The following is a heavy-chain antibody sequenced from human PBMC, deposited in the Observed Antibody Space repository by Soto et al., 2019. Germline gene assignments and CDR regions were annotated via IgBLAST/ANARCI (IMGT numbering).Heavy chain of an antibody. CDR3: ARDSDYGDYDDAFDI. D-gene: IGHD4-17*01. J-gene: IGHJ3*02. Sequence: GGSLRLSCAASGFTFSSYSMNWVRQAPGKGLEWVSYISSSSSTIYYADSVKGRFTISRDNAKNSLYLQMNSLRAEDTAVYYCARDSDYGDYDDAFDIWGQGTMVTVSS. V-gene: IGHV3-48*01. CDR1: GFTFSSYS. CDR2: ISSSSSTI.